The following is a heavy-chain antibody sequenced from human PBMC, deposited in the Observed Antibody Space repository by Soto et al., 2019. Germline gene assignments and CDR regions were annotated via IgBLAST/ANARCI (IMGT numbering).Heavy chain of an antibody. CDR1: GGSISIGGYY. CDR2: IYYSGST. J-gene: IGHJ4*02. D-gene: IGHD4-17*01. V-gene: IGHV4-31*03. Sequence: SDTLSLTCTVSGGSISIGGYYWSWIRQHPGKGLEWIGYIYYSGSTYYNPSLKSRVTISVDTSKNQFSLKLSSVTAADTAVYYCARDGRATTVTTIGVDWGQGTLVTVSS. CDR3: ARDGRATTVTTIGVD.